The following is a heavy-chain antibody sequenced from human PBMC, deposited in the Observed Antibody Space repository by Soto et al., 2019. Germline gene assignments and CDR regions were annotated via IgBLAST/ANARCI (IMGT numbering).Heavy chain of an antibody. J-gene: IGHJ4*02. CDR3: ARGVDAGYDF. CDR1: GYTFSDLD. CDR2: MSPKSGVT. V-gene: IGHV1-8*01. Sequence: ASVKVSCKTSGYTFSDLDINWGRQATGQGLEWMGYMSPKSGVTESPQKFQGRVTMTRDTAISTAYMELSNLSPEDTAVYYCARGVDAGYDFWGQGTQVTVSS. D-gene: IGHD5-12*01.